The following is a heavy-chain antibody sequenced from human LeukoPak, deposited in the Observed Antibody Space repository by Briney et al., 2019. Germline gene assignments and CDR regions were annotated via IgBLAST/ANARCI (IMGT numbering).Heavy chain of an antibody. CDR2: ISSDGSST. D-gene: IGHD3-22*01. V-gene: IGHV3-74*01. Sequence: GGSLRLSCAASGFTSSSYWMHWVRQAPGKGLVWVSRISSDGSSTSYADSVKGRFTISRDNAKNTLYLQMNSLRAEDTAVYYCARDPDLSGYSFFDYWGQGPWSPSPQ. CDR1: GFTSSSYW. CDR3: ARDPDLSGYSFFDY. J-gene: IGHJ4*02.